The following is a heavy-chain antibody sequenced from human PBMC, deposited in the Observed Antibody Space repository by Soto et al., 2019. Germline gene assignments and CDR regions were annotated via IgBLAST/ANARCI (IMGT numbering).Heavy chain of an antibody. D-gene: IGHD6-13*01. J-gene: IGHJ4*02. CDR3: ARFAVGQLYDY. V-gene: IGHV3-13*04. CDR1: GFTFSSYD. Sequence: EVQLVESGGGLVQPGGSLRLSCAASGFTFSSYDMHWGRQATGKGLEWVSAIGTAGDTYYPGSVKGRFTISRENAKNSLYLQMNSLRAGDTAVYYCARFAVGQLYDYWGQGTLVTVSS. CDR2: IGTAGDT.